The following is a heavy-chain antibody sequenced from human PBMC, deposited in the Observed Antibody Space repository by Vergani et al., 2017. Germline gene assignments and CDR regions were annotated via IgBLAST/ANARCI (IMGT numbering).Heavy chain of an antibody. J-gene: IGHJ6*02. CDR1: GGTFSSYT. Sequence: QVQLVQSGAEVKKPGSSVKVSCKASGGTFSSYTISWVRQAPGQGLEWMGRIIPILGIANYAQKFQGRVTITADKSTSTAYMELSSLRSEDTAVYYCAREEEGRCLEWYAYGMDVWGQGTTVTVSS. CDR2: IIPILGIA. V-gene: IGHV1-69*08. CDR3: AREEEGRCLEWYAYGMDV. D-gene: IGHD3-3*01.